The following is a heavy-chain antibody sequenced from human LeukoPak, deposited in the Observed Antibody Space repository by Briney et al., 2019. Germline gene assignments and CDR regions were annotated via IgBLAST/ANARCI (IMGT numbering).Heavy chain of an antibody. CDR2: IKQDGSEK. CDR3: TVGETITWVEDY. Sequence: GGSLRLSCAASGFTFRNYWMSRVRQAPGKGLEWVANIKQDGSEKYYVDSVKGRFTISRDNAKNSVYLQMDSVRVEDTAVYYCTVGETITWVEDYWGQGTLVTVSS. J-gene: IGHJ4*02. V-gene: IGHV3-7*05. D-gene: IGHD3-16*01. CDR1: GFTFRNYW.